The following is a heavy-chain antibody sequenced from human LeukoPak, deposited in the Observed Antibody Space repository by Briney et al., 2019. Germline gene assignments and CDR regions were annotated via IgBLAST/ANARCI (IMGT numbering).Heavy chain of an antibody. CDR3: ARSHCSSTSCDNWFDP. Sequence: KYGESLKISSKGSGYSFTSYWIGWVRQMPGKGLEWMGIIYPGDSDTRYSPSFQGQVTISADKSISTAYLQWSSLKASDTAMYYCARSHCSSTSCDNWFDPWGQGTLVTVSS. V-gene: IGHV5-51*01. CDR2: IYPGDSDT. D-gene: IGHD2-2*01. J-gene: IGHJ5*02. CDR1: GYSFTSYW.